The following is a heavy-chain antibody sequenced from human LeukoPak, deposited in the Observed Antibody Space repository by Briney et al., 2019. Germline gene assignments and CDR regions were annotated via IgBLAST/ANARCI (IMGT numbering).Heavy chain of an antibody. D-gene: IGHD3-3*01. CDR1: GFTFSSYS. V-gene: IGHV3-21*01. CDR2: ISSSSSYI. Sequence: PGGSLRLSCAASGFTFSSYSMNWVRQAPGKGLEWVSSISSSSSYIYYADSVKGRFTISRDNAKNSLYLQMNSLRAEDTAVYYCARRSITIFGVVGNSESWGQGTLVTVSS. J-gene: IGHJ5*02. CDR3: ARRSITIFGVVGNSES.